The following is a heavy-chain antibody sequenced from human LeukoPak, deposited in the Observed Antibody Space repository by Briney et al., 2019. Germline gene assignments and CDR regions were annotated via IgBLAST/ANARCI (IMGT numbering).Heavy chain of an antibody. J-gene: IGHJ4*02. CDR1: GGSVRGDY. CDR3: ARGGGYKDRLDY. V-gene: IGHV4-34*01. D-gene: IGHD5-24*01. CDR2: VNHSGST. Sequence: SETLSLTCAGYGGSVRGDYWNWIRQPPGKGLEWMGEVNHSGSTNYNPSLKSRVTISVDTSKNQFSLQLSSVTAADTAVYYCARGGGYKDRLDYWGQGTLVTVSS.